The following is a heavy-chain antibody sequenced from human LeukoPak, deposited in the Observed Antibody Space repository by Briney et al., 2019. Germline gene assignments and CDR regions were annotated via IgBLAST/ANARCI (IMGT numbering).Heavy chain of an antibody. V-gene: IGHV3-23*01. Sequence: GGSLRLSCAASGFTFSSSAISWVRQAPGKGLEWVSAISNNGGYTYYADSVQGRFTISRDNSKSTLCLQMNSLRAEDTAVYYCAKHNIDYWGQGTLVTVSS. CDR2: ISNNGGYT. J-gene: IGHJ4*02. D-gene: IGHD1-1*01. CDR3: AKHNIDY. CDR1: GFTFSSSA.